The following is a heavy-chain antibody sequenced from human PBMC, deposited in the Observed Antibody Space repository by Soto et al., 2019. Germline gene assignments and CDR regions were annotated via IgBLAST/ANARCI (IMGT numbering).Heavy chain of an antibody. Sequence: GGSLRLSCAASGFTFSNSGMHWVRQAPGKGLEWVAYIFYDGSNDNYAESVKGRFTVSRDNSEGMLYLQMNNLRVEDTGVYFCARAMTMTLARIFGMDVWGPGTTVTVSS. CDR3: ARAMTMTLARIFGMDV. CDR1: GFTFSNSG. V-gene: IGHV3-33*01. J-gene: IGHJ6*02. CDR2: IFYDGSND. D-gene: IGHD3-3*01.